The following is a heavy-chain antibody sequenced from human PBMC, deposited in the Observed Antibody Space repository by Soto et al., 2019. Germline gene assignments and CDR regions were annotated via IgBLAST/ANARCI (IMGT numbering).Heavy chain of an antibody. Sequence: SETLSLTCTVSGRSISSVNYYWTWIRQRPGMGLEWLGYMYFSGKSYYDPSLESRLTISGDYSKNQFSLSLSSVTAADTALYFCARRTGHPQWWFDLWGQGLQVTVSS. D-gene: IGHD3-9*01. J-gene: IGHJ5*02. CDR2: MYFSGKS. V-gene: IGHV4-31*03. CDR3: ARRTGHPQWWFDL. CDR1: GRSISSVNYY.